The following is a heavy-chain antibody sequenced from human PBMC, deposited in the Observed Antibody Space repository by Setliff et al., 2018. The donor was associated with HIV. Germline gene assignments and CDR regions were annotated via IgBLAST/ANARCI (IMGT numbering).Heavy chain of an antibody. D-gene: IGHD3-10*01. J-gene: IGHJ5*02. V-gene: IGHV1-18*01. Sequence: ASVKVSCKASGYAFTSYGISWVRQAPGQGLEWMGWISAYNGNTKYEQKFQGRITLTTDPSTSKVYMELSSLRSDDTAVYYCTNRGGSGTNVGNWIDPWGQGTLVTVSS. CDR1: GYAFTSYG. CDR2: ISAYNGNT. CDR3: TNRGGSGTNVGNWIDP.